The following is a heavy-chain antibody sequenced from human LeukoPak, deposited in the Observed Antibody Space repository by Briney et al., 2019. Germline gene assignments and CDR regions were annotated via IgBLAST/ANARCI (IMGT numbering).Heavy chain of an antibody. J-gene: IGHJ4*02. D-gene: IGHD4-23*01. CDR3: TREQDREAAATVVGVY. CDR2: ISTGTYI. CDR1: GFTFSRFE. Sequence: GGSLRLACVASGFTFSRFEMNWVRQAPGKGLEWISHISTGTYIAYTDSVKGRFTISRDNAKNSLYLQMNSLRAEDTAVYYCTREQDREAAATVVGVYWGQGTLVTVSS. V-gene: IGHV3-48*03.